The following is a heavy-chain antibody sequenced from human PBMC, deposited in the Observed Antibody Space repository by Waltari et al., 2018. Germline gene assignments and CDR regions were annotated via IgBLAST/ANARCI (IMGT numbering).Heavy chain of an antibody. CDR2: IIPILGTA. Sequence: QVQLVQSGAEVKKPGSSVKVSCKASGGTFSSYAISWVRQAPGQGLEWMGGIIPILGTANYAQKVQGRVTITTDESTSTASMELSSLRSEDTAVYYCARGSRMIVVSIAFDIWGQGTMVTVSS. D-gene: IGHD3-22*01. V-gene: IGHV1-69*05. CDR3: ARGSRMIVVSIAFDI. J-gene: IGHJ3*02. CDR1: GGTFSSYA.